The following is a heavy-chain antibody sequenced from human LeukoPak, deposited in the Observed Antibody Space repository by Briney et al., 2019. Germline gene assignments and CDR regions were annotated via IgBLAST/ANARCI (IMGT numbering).Heavy chain of an antibody. V-gene: IGHV4-59*01. CDR2: IYYSGST. Sequence: SETLSLTCTVSGGSISSYYWSWIRQPPGKGLEWIGYIYYSGSTNYNPSLKSRVTISVDTSKNQFSLKLSSVTAADTAVYYCARATRTDYYDSSGYYPITFQHWGQGTLVTVSS. J-gene: IGHJ1*01. CDR3: ARATRTDYYDSSGYYPITFQH. D-gene: IGHD3-22*01. CDR1: GGSISSYY.